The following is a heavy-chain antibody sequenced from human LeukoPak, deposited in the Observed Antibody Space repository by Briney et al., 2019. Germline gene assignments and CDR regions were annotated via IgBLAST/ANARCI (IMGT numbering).Heavy chain of an antibody. D-gene: IGHD6-19*01. CDR1: GFTVSSNY. CDR2: IYYSGST. J-gene: IGHJ1*01. Sequence: GSLRLSCAASGFTVSSNYMSWVRQAPGKGLEWIGYIYYSGSTNYNPSLKSRVTISVDTSKNQFSLKLSSVTAADTAVYYCARGVGSSGPLPTEYFQHWGQGTLVTVSS. CDR3: ARGVGSSGPLPTEYFQH. V-gene: IGHV4-59*02.